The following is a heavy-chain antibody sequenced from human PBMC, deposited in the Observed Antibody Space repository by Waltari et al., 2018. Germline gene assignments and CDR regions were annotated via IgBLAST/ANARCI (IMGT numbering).Heavy chain of an antibody. CDR2: IIPIVGTA. D-gene: IGHD6-6*01. V-gene: IGHV1-69*08. Sequence: QVQLVQSGAEVKKPGSSVKVSCKASGGTFSSYAISWVRQAPGQGLEWMGRIIPIVGTANYAQKFQGRVTITADKSTSTAYMELSSLRSEDTAVYYCASHGNSSSYNWFDPWGQGTLVTVSS. J-gene: IGHJ5*02. CDR3: ASHGNSSSYNWFDP. CDR1: GGTFSSYA.